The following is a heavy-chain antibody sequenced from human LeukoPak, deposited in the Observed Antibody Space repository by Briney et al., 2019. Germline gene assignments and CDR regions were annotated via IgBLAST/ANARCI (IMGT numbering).Heavy chain of an antibody. D-gene: IGHD6-13*01. J-gene: IGHJ4*02. Sequence: PGGSLRLSXTASGFTFGDYAMSWVRQAPGKGLEWVGFIRSKAYGGTTEYAASVKGRFTISRDDSKSIAYLQMNSLKTEDTAVYYCTRASSSDYWGQGTLVTVSS. CDR1: GFTFGDYA. CDR3: TRASSSDY. CDR2: IRSKAYGGTT. V-gene: IGHV3-49*04.